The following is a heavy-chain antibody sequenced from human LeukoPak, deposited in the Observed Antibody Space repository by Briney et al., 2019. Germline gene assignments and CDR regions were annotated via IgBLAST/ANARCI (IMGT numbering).Heavy chain of an antibody. J-gene: IGHJ4*02. CDR2: INHSGST. CDR1: GGSFSGYY. Sequence: SETLSLTCAVYGGSFSGYYWSWIRQPPGKGLEWIGEINHSGSTNYNPSLKSRVTISVDTSKNQFSLKLSSVTAADTAVYYCARGFRGYSYGWYYFDYWGQGTLVTVSS. V-gene: IGHV4-34*01. CDR3: ARGFRGYSYGWYYFDY. D-gene: IGHD5-18*01.